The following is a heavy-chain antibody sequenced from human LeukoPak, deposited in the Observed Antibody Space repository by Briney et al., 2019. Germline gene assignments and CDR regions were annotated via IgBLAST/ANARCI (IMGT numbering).Heavy chain of an antibody. V-gene: IGHV3-9*01. J-gene: IGHJ4*02. D-gene: IGHD2-15*01. CDR3: ATSALAV. CDR1: GFTFDDYA. Sequence: PGGSLRLSCAASGFTFDDYAMHWVRQAPGKGLEWVSGISWNSGSIGYADSVKGRFTISRDNAKNSLSLQMNNLRAADTAVYFCATSALAVWGQGTVVTVSS. CDR2: ISWNSGSI.